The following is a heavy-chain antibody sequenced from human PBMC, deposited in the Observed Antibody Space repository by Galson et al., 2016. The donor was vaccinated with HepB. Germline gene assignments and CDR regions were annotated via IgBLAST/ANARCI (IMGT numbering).Heavy chain of an antibody. D-gene: IGHD1-7*01. Sequence: SLRLSCAASGITFNTYNMVWVRQAPGKGLEWVSYISTSISPISYRDSVKGRFTISRDNTKNSLYLQLNSLRAEDTAVYYCARIIKTGTTSHFDYWGQGTLVTVSS. CDR1: GITFNTYN. J-gene: IGHJ4*02. V-gene: IGHV3-21*01. CDR2: ISTSISPI. CDR3: ARIIKTGTTSHFDY.